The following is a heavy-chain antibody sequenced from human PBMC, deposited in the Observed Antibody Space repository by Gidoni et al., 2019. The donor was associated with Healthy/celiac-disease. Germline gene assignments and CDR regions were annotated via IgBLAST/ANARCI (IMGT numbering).Heavy chain of an antibody. Sequence: QVQLVESGGGVVQPGRSLRLSCAASGFPFSSYGMHWVRQAPGKGLEWVAVIWYDGSNKYYADSVKGRFTISRDNSKNTLYLQMNSLRAEDTAVYYCARDRGYCTNGVCYTSRFDYWGQGTLVTVSS. CDR2: IWYDGSNK. J-gene: IGHJ4*02. V-gene: IGHV3-33*01. D-gene: IGHD2-8*01. CDR1: GFPFSSYG. CDR3: ARDRGYCTNGVCYTSRFDY.